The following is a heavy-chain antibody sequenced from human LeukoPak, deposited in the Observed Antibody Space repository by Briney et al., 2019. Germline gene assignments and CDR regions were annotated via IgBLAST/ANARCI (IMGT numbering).Heavy chain of an antibody. CDR1: GGSFSGYY. J-gene: IGHJ4*02. CDR2: IYHSGST. CDR3: ASSASIVLMVYATDY. Sequence: KPSETLSLTCAVYGGSFSGYYWSWIRQPPGKGLEWIGSIYHSGSTYYNPSLKSRVTISVDTSKNQFSLKLSSVTAADTAVYYCASSASIVLMVYATDYWGQGTLVTVSS. D-gene: IGHD2-8*01. V-gene: IGHV4-34*01.